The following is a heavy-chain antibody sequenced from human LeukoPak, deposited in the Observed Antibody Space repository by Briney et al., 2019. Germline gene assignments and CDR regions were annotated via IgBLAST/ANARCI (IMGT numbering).Heavy chain of an antibody. J-gene: IGHJ6*03. V-gene: IGHV1-69*13. CDR3: ARAGGLGSYYYYMDV. CDR1: GGTFSSYA. CDR2: IIPIFGTA. Sequence: SVKVSCKASGGTFSSYAISWVRQAPGQGLEWMGGIIPIFGTANYAQKFQGRVTITADESTSTAYMELSSLRSEDTAVYYCARAGGLGSYYYYMDVWGKGTTVTISS. D-gene: IGHD3-10*01.